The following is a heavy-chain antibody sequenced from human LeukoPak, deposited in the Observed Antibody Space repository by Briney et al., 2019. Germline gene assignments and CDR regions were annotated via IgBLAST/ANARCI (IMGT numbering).Heavy chain of an antibody. Sequence: PSETLSLTCTASGYSISSGYYWSWIRQSPGKGLEWIGYIYYTGTTSYNPSLKSRVTISAETSKNQFSLNLISVTAADTAVYYCASRKLGNDYWGQGTLVTVSS. CDR1: GYSISSGYY. V-gene: IGHV4-61*01. D-gene: IGHD7-27*01. CDR2: IYYTGTT. J-gene: IGHJ4*02. CDR3: ASRKLGNDY.